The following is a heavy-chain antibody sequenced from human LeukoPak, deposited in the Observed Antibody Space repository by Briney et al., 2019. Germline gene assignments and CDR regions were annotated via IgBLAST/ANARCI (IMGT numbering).Heavy chain of an antibody. CDR3: AKNLGHCTNGVCYFDY. D-gene: IGHD2-8*01. Sequence: GGSLRLSCAASGFTFSSYAMSWVRQAPGKGLEWVSAISGSGGSTYYADSVKGRFTISRDNSKNTLYLQMNSLRAEDTAVYYCAKNLGHCTNGVCYFDYWGQGTLVTVSS. V-gene: IGHV3-23*01. J-gene: IGHJ4*02. CDR2: ISGSGGST. CDR1: GFTFSSYA.